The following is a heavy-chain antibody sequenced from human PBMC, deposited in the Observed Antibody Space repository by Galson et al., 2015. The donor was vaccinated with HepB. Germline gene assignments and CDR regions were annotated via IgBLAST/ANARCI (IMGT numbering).Heavy chain of an antibody. D-gene: IGHD6-13*01. CDR3: ARDIEAGGTLPGF. Sequence: SLRLSCAASGFTFSHYSMNWVRQAPGKGLEWVSSISFSSNYINYADSVKGRFTISRDNAKNSLFLQMNSLRAEDTSVYYSARDIEAGGTLPGFWGQGTLVAVSS. V-gene: IGHV3-21*01. CDR1: GFTFSHYS. J-gene: IGHJ4*02. CDR2: ISFSSNYI.